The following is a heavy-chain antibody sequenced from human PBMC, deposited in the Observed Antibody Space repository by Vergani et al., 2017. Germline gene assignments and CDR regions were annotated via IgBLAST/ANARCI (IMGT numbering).Heavy chain of an antibody. CDR3: ARDRVAYSGFYYGMDV. CDR1: GYTFSAYY. D-gene: IGHD3-10*01. J-gene: IGHJ6*02. V-gene: IGHV1-2*02. CDR2: VNPNSGDT. Sequence: VQLLESGGDLVQPGGSLRLSCAASGYTFSAYYIHWVRQAPGQGLEWMGWVNPNSGDTNYAQKFQGRVTMTRDMAINTTYMELSRLTSDDTAVYYCARDRVAYSGFYYGMDVWGQGTTVTVSS.